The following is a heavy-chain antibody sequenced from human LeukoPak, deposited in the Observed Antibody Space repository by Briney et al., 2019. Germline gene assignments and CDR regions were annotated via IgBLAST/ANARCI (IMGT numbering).Heavy chain of an antibody. Sequence: HGESLKISCQGSGSTFTSYWIGWARQLPGKGLEWMGIIYPGDSDTRYSPSFQGQVTISANKSISTAYLQWSSLKASDTAMYYCARVGQGFDYWGQGTLVTVSS. CDR1: GSTFTSYW. V-gene: IGHV5-51*01. CDR2: IYPGDSDT. J-gene: IGHJ4*02. D-gene: IGHD1-26*01. CDR3: ARVGQGFDY.